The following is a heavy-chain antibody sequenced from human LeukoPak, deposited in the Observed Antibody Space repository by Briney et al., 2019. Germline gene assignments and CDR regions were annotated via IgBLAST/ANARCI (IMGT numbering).Heavy chain of an antibody. V-gene: IGHV1-46*01. D-gene: IGHD3-9*01. CDR1: GYTFTNYY. CDR2: INPSGGST. CDR3: AREFSPYYDILTGSGSDY. Sequence: ASVKVSCKASGYTFTNYYLHWVRQAPGQGLDWMGIINPSGGSTTYAQKFQGRVTMTRDTSTSTVYMELSSLRSEDTAVYYCAREFSPYYDILTGSGSDYWGQGTLVTVSS. J-gene: IGHJ4*02.